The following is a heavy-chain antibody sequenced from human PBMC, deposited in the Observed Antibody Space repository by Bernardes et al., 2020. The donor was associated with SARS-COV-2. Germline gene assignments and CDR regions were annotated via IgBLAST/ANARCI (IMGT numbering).Heavy chain of an antibody. CDR1: GASISSTNYY. CDR3: AGSSCGIDCYIGGLRSWDYGMDV. Sequence: TLSLTCTVSGASISSTNYYWGWIRQPPGKGLEWIGSIYSSGTSYYKPSLQSRVRVSVDTSKNQFSLTLTFVTAADTAVYYCAGSSCGIDCYIGGLRSWDYGMDVWGHGTTVTVSS. J-gene: IGHJ6*02. D-gene: IGHD2-21*02. CDR2: IYSSGTS. V-gene: IGHV4-39*01.